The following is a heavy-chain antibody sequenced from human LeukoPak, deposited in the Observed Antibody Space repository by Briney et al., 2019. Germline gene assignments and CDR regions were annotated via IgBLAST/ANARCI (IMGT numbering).Heavy chain of an antibody. Sequence: GASVKVSCKASGYTFTSYGISWVRQAPGQGLEWMGWISAYNGNTNYAQKLQGRVTLTTDTSTSTAYMELRGLRSDDTAVYYCATYSGYPITRDYWGQGTLVTVSS. V-gene: IGHV1-18*01. J-gene: IGHJ4*02. CDR3: ATYSGYPITRDY. CDR1: GYTFTSYG. D-gene: IGHD5-12*01. CDR2: ISAYNGNT.